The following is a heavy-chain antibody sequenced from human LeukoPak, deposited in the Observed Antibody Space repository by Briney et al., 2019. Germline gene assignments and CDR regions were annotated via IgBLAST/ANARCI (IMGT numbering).Heavy chain of an antibody. CDR2: ISYDGSNK. CDR3: ARGGYLLFGRPDDDAFDI. D-gene: IGHD3/OR15-3a*01. CDR1: GFTFSSYA. Sequence: PGGSLRLSCAASGFTFSSYAMHWVRQAPGKGLEWVAVISYDGSNKYYADSVKGRFTISRDNSKNTLYLQMNSLRAEDTAVYYCARGGYLLFGRPDDDAFDIWGQGTMVTVSS. J-gene: IGHJ3*02. V-gene: IGHV3-30*01.